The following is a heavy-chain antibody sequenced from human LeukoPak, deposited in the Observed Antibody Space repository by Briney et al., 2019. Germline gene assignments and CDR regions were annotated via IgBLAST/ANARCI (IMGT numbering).Heavy chain of an antibody. CDR3: AREQTKWEPLGRRAFDYMDV. CDR2: ISSSSSTI. Sequence: GGSLRLSCAASGFTFSSYSMNWVRQAPGKGLEWVSYISSSSSTIYYADSVKGRFTISRDNAKNSLYLQMNSLRAEDTGRCFCAREQTKWEPLGRRAFDYMDVWGKGTTVTVSS. D-gene: IGHD1-26*01. CDR1: GFTFSSYS. J-gene: IGHJ6*03. V-gene: IGHV3-48*01.